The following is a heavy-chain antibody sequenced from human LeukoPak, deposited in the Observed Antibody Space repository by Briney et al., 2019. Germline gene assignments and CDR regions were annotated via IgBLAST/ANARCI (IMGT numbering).Heavy chain of an antibody. J-gene: IGHJ4*02. V-gene: IGHV4-61*01. CDR3: ARAVLLWFGESPGFDY. Sequence: SETLSLTCTVSGGSVSSGSYYWSWIRQPPGKGLEWIGYIYYSGSTNYNPSLKSRVTISVDTSKNQFSLKLSSVTAADTAVYYCARAVLLWFGESPGFDYWGQGTLVTVSS. CDR1: GGSVSSGSYY. D-gene: IGHD3-10*01. CDR2: IYYSGST.